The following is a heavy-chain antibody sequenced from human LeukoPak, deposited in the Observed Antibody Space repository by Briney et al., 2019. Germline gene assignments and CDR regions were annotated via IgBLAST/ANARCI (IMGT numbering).Heavy chain of an antibody. CDR3: AKRSRYCSSTSCSITPFDY. D-gene: IGHD2-2*01. CDR2: ISGSGDST. J-gene: IGHJ4*02. CDR1: GFTFSSYA. V-gene: IGHV3-23*01. Sequence: PGGSLRLSCAASGFTFSSYAMSLVRQAPGKGLEWVSAISGSGDSTYYADSVKGRFTISRDNSKNTLYLQMDSLRAADTAVYYCAKRSRYCSSTSCSITPFDYWGQGTLVTVSS.